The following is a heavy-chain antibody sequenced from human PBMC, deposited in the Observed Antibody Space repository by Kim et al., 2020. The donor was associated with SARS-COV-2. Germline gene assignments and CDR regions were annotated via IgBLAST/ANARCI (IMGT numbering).Heavy chain of an antibody. J-gene: IGHJ4*02. CDR1: GFTFSSYS. CDR3: ARGDDSSGYIGDFDY. Sequence: GGSLRLFCAASGFTFSSYSMNWVRQAPGKGLEWVSSISSSSSYIYYADSVKGRFTISRDNAKNSLYLQMNSLRAEDTAVYYCARGDDSSGYIGDFDYWGQGTLGTVSA. D-gene: IGHD3-22*01. V-gene: IGHV3-21*01. CDR2: ISSSSSYI.